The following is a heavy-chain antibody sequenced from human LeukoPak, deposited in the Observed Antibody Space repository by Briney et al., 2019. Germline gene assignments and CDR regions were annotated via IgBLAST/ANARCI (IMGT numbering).Heavy chain of an antibody. V-gene: IGHV1-69*01. CDR1: GGTFSRYT. Sequence: ASVKVSCKASGGTFSRYTISWVRQSPGQGLEWMGGITPMFGTAKYAQKFQGRVTITADESTSTAYTELISLRSEDTAVYYCARDSSDFRSLIPHWGQGTLVIVSS. D-gene: IGHD3-3*01. J-gene: IGHJ1*01. CDR2: ITPMFGTA. CDR3: ARDSSDFRSLIPH.